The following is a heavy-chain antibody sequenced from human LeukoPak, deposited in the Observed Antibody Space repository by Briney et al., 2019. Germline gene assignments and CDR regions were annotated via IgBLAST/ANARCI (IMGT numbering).Heavy chain of an antibody. CDR3: ARGSGYFDY. CDR1: GFTFSNYG. D-gene: IGHD2-15*01. V-gene: IGHV3-21*01. CDR2: ITASSSYL. Sequence: GGSLRLSCAASGFTFSNYGMNWVRQAPGKGLEWVSSITASSSYLYYADSLKGRFTISRDHAKNSLFLQMNSLRAEDTAVYYCARGSGYFDYWGQGTLVTVSS. J-gene: IGHJ4*02.